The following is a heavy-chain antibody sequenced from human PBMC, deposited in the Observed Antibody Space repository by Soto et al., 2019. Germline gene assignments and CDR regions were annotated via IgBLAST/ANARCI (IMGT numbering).Heavy chain of an antibody. CDR3: ATDRGGYGPPDV. V-gene: IGHV3-11*06. CDR1: GFSFSDSY. D-gene: IGHD3-10*01. Sequence: QVQLVESGGGLVKPGGSLRLSCAASGFSFSDSYMSWVRQAPGKGLEWVAYISGSSGYTGYADSVKGRFTISRDNAKNSLYLQMNSLRVEDTAVYYCATDRGGYGPPDVWGQGTPVTVS. CDR2: ISGSSGYT. J-gene: IGHJ6*02.